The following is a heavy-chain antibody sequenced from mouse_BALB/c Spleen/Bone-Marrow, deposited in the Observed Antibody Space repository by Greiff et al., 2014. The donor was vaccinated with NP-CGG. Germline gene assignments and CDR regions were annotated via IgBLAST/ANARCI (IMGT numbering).Heavy chain of an antibody. CDR3: ARWGKPGPGYFDV. CDR2: IDPANGNT. D-gene: IGHD4-1*01. J-gene: IGHJ1*01. Sequence: VQLQQSGAELVKPGASVKLSCTASGFNIKDTYMHWVKQRPEQGLEWIGRIDPANGNTKYDPKFQGKATITADTSSNTAYLQLSQLTSEGAAVYYVARWGKPGPGYFDVWGAGTTVTVSS. CDR1: GFNIKDTY. V-gene: IGHV14-3*02.